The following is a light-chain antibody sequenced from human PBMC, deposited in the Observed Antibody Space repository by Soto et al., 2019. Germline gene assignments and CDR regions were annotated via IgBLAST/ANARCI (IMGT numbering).Light chain of an antibody. Sequence: EIVLTQSPATLSLSPGERATLSCRASQSVSSYLAWYQQKPGQAPRLLVYDASKRATGIPARFSGSGSGTDFTLTISNLEPEDFAVYYCQQRGNWPRTFGRGSKVDSK. CDR1: QSVSSY. V-gene: IGKV3-11*01. J-gene: IGKJ1*01. CDR2: DAS. CDR3: QQRGNWPRT.